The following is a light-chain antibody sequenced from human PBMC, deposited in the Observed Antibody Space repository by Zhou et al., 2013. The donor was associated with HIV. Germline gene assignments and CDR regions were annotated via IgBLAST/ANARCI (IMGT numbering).Light chain of an antibody. CDR2: EVS. Sequence: DIQMTQSPSSLSPSVGDRVTIICRASQSISNHLNWYQQKPGKAPKLLIYEVSTLQSGVPSRFSGSGSGTEFTLTISSLQPDDFATYYCQQYNTLVTFGQGTKLEIK. J-gene: IGKJ2*01. V-gene: IGKV1-5*02. CDR3: QQYNTLVT. CDR1: QSISNH.